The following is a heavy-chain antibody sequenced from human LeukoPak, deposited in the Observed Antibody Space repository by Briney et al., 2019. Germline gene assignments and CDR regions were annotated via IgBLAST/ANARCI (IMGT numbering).Heavy chain of an antibody. CDR1: GGSISSYY. D-gene: IGHD3-22*01. Sequence: PSETLSLTCTVSGGSISSYYWSWIRQPPGKGLEWIGYIYYSGSTNYNPSPKSRVTMSVDTSKNQFSLKLSSVTAADTAVYYCATPSGYYWYFDLWGRGTLVTVSS. J-gene: IGHJ2*01. V-gene: IGHV4-59*01. CDR2: IYYSGST. CDR3: ATPSGYYWYFDL.